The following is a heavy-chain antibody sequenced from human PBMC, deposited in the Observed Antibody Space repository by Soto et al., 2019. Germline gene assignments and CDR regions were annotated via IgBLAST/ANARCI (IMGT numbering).Heavy chain of an antibody. J-gene: IGHJ3*02. CDR2: IYLDDSDM. Sequence: PGESLKISCKAFGCSFTPFWLGGVRQTPVKGLEWMGFIYLDDSDMRYSPSFQDQVTISADKSISTAYLQWSSLKASDTAMYYCASRKRTSDAFDIWGQGTLVTVPS. CDR3: ASRKRTSDAFDI. V-gene: IGHV5-51*01. D-gene: IGHD1-1*01. CDR1: GCSFTPFW.